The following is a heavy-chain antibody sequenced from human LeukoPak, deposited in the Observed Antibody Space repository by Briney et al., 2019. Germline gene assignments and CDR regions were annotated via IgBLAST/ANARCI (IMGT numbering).Heavy chain of an antibody. CDR1: GFTFSYYG. CDR3: ARTVLPPGTTATGWFDP. D-gene: IGHD1-7*01. CDR2: FGHNGDIT. Sequence: GGSLRLSCAASGFTFSYYGLSWVRQAPGKGLEWVSGFGHNGDITYSDSVKGRFTISRDNSKNTLYLQMNSLRAEDTAVYYCARTVLPPGTTATGWFDPWGQGTLVTVSS. J-gene: IGHJ5*02. V-gene: IGHV3-23*01.